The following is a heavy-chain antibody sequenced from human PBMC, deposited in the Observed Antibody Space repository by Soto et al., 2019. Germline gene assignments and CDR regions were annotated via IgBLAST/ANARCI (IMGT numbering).Heavy chain of an antibody. V-gene: IGHV3-23*01. CDR3: VSWVSQHFDY. J-gene: IGHJ4*02. D-gene: IGHD2-8*01. Sequence: GGSLRLSCAVFGFTFNSRSSHGMSWVRQAPGKGPEWVSTISSDGANKHYAESVKGRFTISKDTSRNTVDLHMNSLGAADTAMYFCVSWVSQHFDYWGQGILVTVSS. CDR2: ISSDGANK. CDR1: GFTFNSRSSHG.